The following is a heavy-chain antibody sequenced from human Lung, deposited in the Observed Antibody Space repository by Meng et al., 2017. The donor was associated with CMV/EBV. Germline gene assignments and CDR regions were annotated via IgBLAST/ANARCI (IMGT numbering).Heavy chain of an antibody. J-gene: IGHJ6*02. D-gene: IGHD3-10*01. Sequence: SVKVSCKAFGGTFSSYAISWVRQAPGQGLEWMGGIIPIFGTANYAQKFQGRVTITTDESTSTAYMELSSLRSEDTAVYYCARSIVVRGSLPRNKMDVWGQGPTVTVSS. CDR3: ARSIVVRGSLPRNKMDV. CDR2: IIPIFGTA. CDR1: GGTFSSYA. V-gene: IGHV1-69*05.